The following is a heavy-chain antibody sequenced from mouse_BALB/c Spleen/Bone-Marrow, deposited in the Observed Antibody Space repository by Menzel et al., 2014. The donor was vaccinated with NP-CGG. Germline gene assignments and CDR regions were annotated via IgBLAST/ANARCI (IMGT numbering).Heavy chain of an antibody. J-gene: IGHJ1*01. CDR1: GFSLTDYG. Sequence: VMLVESGPGLVAPSQSLSITYTVSGFSLTDYGVSWIRQPPGKGLEWLGVIWGGGSTYYNSALKSRLSISKDNSKSQVFLKLNSLQTVDTAMYYCAKLGRSYYYFDVWGAGTTVTVSS. CDR2: IWGGGST. V-gene: IGHV2-6-5*01. D-gene: IGHD1-1*01. CDR3: AKLGRSYYYFDV.